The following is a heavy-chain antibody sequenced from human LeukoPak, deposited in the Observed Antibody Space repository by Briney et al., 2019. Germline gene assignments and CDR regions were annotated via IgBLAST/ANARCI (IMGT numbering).Heavy chain of an antibody. D-gene: IGHD5-12*01. CDR3: ARYVKNGYDTPGFDY. V-gene: IGHV4-59*12. CDR2: ISYSGST. J-gene: IGHJ4*02. Sequence: SETLSLTCTVSGGSISSYYWSWIRQPPGKGLEWIGYISYSGSTNYNPSLKSRVTMSVDTSKNQFSLKLSSVTAADTAVYYCARYVKNGYDTPGFDYWGQGTLVTVSS. CDR1: GGSISSYY.